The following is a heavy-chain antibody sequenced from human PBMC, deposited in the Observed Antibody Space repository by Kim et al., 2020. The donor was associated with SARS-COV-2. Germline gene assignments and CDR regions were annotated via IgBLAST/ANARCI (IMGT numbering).Heavy chain of an antibody. CDR2: ISYDGSNK. V-gene: IGHV3-30*18. CDR3: AKDLDIVVVVAATRYYYYGMDV. D-gene: IGHD2-15*01. J-gene: IGHJ6*02. CDR1: GFTFSSYG. Sequence: GESLRLSCAASGFTFSSYGMHWVRQAPGKGLEWVAVISYDGSNKYYADSVKGRFTISRDNSKNTLYLQMNSLRAEDTAVYYCAKDLDIVVVVAATRYYYYGMDVWGQGTTVTVSS.